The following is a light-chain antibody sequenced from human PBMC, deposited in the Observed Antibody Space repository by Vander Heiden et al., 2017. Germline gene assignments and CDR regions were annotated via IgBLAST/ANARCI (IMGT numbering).Light chain of an antibody. CDR3: QQYTSYSLT. CDR1: QSIGNA. Sequence: DTRMTQSPSTLSASAGDRVIVTCRASQSIGNALAWYQQKPGKAPRLLIYEASSLQSGVPSRFSGSGSGTEFTLTISSLQPDDFATYHCQQYTSYSLTFGGGTKVEIK. J-gene: IGKJ4*01. CDR2: EAS. V-gene: IGKV1-5*03.